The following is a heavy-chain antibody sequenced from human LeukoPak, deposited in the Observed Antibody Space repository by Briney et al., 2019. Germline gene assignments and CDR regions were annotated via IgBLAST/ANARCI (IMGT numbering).Heavy chain of an antibody. V-gene: IGHV3-23*01. CDR2: ITGSGSST. Sequence: GGSLRLSCAASGFTFNNYGMNWVRQAPGKGLEWVSLITGSGSSTFYADSAKGRFTISRDNSKNTLYLEMNGLRAEGTAMYYCAKNRYCSGNTCFKDAFDIWGQGTMVTVSS. J-gene: IGHJ3*02. CDR1: GFTFNNYG. D-gene: IGHD2-15*01. CDR3: AKNRYCSGNTCFKDAFDI.